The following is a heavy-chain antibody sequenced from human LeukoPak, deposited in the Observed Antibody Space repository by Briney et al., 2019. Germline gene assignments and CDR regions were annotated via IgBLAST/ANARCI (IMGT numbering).Heavy chain of an antibody. J-gene: IGHJ5*02. CDR3: ARVHDFNWFDP. V-gene: IGHV4-4*07. CDR1: GVSIANYH. D-gene: IGHD2-21*02. CDR2: LYTTGST. Sequence: SETLSLTCAVSGVSIANYHWSWIRQPAGKGLEWIGRLYTTGSTNYNPSLKSRVTMSVDPSKNQVSLRLTSVTAADTAVYYCARVHDFNWFDPWGQGTQVTVSS.